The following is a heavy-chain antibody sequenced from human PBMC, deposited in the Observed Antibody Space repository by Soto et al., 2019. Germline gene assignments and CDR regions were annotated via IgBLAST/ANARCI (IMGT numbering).Heavy chain of an antibody. CDR1: GYTFTSYG. Sequence: ASVKVSCKASGYTFTSYGITWVRQAPGQGLEWMGWISAYNGNTNYAQKLQGRVTMTTYTSTNTAYMELRSLRSDDTAVYYCARTYSSSSGSHYYYYYGMDVWGQGTTVTVSS. D-gene: IGHD6-6*01. CDR2: ISAYNGNT. CDR3: ARTYSSSSGSHYYYYYGMDV. V-gene: IGHV1-18*01. J-gene: IGHJ6*02.